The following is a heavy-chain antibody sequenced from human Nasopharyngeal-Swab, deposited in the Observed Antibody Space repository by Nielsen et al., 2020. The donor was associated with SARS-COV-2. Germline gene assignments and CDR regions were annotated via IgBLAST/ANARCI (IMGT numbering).Heavy chain of an antibody. V-gene: IGHV3-23*01. J-gene: IGHJ4*02. CDR1: GFTFSSYA. CDR3: ARYVNDYGLFDY. D-gene: IGHD4-17*01. Sequence: GGSLRLSCAASGFTFSSYAMSWVRQAPGKGLEWVSAISGSGGSTYYADSVKGRFTISRDNAKNSLYLQMNSLRAEDTAVYYCARYVNDYGLFDYWGQGTLVTVSS. CDR2: ISGSGGST.